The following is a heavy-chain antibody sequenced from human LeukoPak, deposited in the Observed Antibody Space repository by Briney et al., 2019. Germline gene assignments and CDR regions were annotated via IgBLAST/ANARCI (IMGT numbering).Heavy chain of an antibody. V-gene: IGHV4-39*01. CDR3: ARQYYDSTGYYYFDN. J-gene: IGHJ4*02. D-gene: IGHD3-22*01. CDR2: MYYSGST. CDR1: GDAITGSSYY. Sequence: PSETLPLTCTVSGDAITGSSYYWGWIRQPPGKGLEWIGSMYYSGSTFSNPSLRSRVNMSADTSKNQFSLKLSSVTAADTAVYYCARQYYDSTGYYYFDNWGQGTQVTVSS.